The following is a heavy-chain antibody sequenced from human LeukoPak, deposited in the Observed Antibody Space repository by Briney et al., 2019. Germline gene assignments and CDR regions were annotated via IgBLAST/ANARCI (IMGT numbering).Heavy chain of an antibody. V-gene: IGHV3-21*01. D-gene: IGHD6-25*01. CDR3: ARDQRVGFDSYFFYMDV. J-gene: IGHJ6*03. CDR2: ISSSISYI. Sequence: PGGSLRLSCAASGFTFSSYSMNWVRQAPGKGLEWVSSISSSISYIYYADSVKGRFTISRDNAKNSLYLQMNSLRAEDTAVYYCARDQRVGFDSYFFYMDVWGKGTTVTVSS. CDR1: GFTFSSYS.